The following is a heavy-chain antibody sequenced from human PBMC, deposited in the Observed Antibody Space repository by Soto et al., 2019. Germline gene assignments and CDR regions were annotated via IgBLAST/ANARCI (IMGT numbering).Heavy chain of an antibody. CDR2: ISGSGGST. D-gene: IGHD5-18*01. J-gene: IGHJ4*02. CDR3: AKDLLQLWRAPDY. CDR1: GFTFSSYA. V-gene: IGHV3-23*01. Sequence: GGSLRLSCAASGFTFSSYAMSWVRQAPGKGLEWVSAISGSGGSTYYADSVKGRFTISRDNSKNTLYLQMNSLRAEDTAVYYRAKDLLQLWRAPDYWGQGTLVTVSS.